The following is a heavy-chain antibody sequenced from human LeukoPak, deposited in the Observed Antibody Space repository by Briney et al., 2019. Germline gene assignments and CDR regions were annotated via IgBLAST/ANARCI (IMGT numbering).Heavy chain of an antibody. Sequence: GKSLRLSCAASGFTFSSYEMHWVRQAPGKGLEWVSYISESGRDKYYADSVRGRFTISRDNAKNLLYLQMNSLRADDTAVYYCARDESSTRYNWFDPWGQGTLVTVSS. V-gene: IGHV3-48*03. J-gene: IGHJ5*02. D-gene: IGHD2-2*01. CDR3: ARDESSTRYNWFDP. CDR1: GFTFSSYE. CDR2: ISESGRDK.